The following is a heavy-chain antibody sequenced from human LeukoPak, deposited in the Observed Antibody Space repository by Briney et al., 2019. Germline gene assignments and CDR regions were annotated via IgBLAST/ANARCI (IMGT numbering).Heavy chain of an antibody. V-gene: IGHV3-48*03. D-gene: IGHD1-26*01. CDR1: GFTFSSYE. Sequence: GGSLRLSCAASGFTFSSYEVNWVRQAPGKGLEWVSYISSSGSTIYYADSVKGRFTISRDNAKNSLYLQMNSLRAEDTAVYYCARGERWELRSFDYWGQGTLVTVSS. CDR3: ARGERWELRSFDY. CDR2: ISSSGSTI. J-gene: IGHJ4*02.